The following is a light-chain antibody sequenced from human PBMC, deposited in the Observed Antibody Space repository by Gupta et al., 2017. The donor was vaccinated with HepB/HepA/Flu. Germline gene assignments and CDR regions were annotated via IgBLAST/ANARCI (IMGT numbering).Light chain of an antibody. CDR2: EVK. Sequence: YESTQPPSLSVSLGHTASITCSGDTLQYQYVCWYQQKPGQSPVVVIYEVKKRPSGIPERFSGSHVGNKATLTIRGAQAIDEADYYCQAWDSATAEVVFGGGTKLAVL. CDR3: QAWDSATAEVV. V-gene: IGLV3-1*01. J-gene: IGLJ2*01. CDR1: TLQYQY.